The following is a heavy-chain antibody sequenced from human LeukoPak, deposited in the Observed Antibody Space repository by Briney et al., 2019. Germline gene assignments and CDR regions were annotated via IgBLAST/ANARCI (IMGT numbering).Heavy chain of an antibody. CDR3: ARGDLANTKGSGLYVGDSFDI. J-gene: IGHJ3*02. CDR1: GFTFSSYA. Sequence: GGSMRLSCAVSGFTFSSYAMDWVRQAQGKGMEWVAVISYDGSNKYYADSVKGRFIISRDNSKNRLYLQMNSQRAEDTAVYYCARGDLANTKGSGLYVGDSFDIWGQGTMVTVSS. V-gene: IGHV3-30-3*01. D-gene: IGHD6-19*01. CDR2: ISYDGSNK.